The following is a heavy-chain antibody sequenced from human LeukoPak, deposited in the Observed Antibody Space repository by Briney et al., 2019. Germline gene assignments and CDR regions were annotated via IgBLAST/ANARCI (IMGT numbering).Heavy chain of an antibody. CDR2: IYHSGST. Sequence: KPSETLSLTCAVSGGSISSSYWWSWVRQPPGKGLEWIGEIYHSGSTNYNPSLKNRVTISVDTSKNQFSLKLRSVTAADTAVFYCARQGYADFSPRPFDYWGQGTLVTVSS. J-gene: IGHJ4*02. CDR1: GGSISSSYW. V-gene: IGHV4-4*02. CDR3: ARQGYADFSPRPFDY. D-gene: IGHD4-17*01.